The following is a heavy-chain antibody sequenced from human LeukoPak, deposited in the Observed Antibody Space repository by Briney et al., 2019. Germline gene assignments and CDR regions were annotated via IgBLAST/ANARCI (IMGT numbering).Heavy chain of an antibody. CDR1: GGSISSGGYS. V-gene: IGHV4-30-2*01. CDR3: ASGADYCSSTSCYGPSFDY. Sequence: SETLSLTCAVSGGSISSGGYSWSWIRQPPGKGLEWIGYIYHSGSTYYNPSLKSRVTISVDRSKNQFSLKLSSVTAADTAVYFCASGADYCSSTSCYGPSFDYWGQGTLVAVSS. J-gene: IGHJ4*02. D-gene: IGHD2-2*01. CDR2: IYHSGST.